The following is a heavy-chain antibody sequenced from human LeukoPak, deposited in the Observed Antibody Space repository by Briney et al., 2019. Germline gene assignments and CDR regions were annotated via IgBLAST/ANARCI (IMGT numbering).Heavy chain of an antibody. CDR1: GGYISSSNW. CDR2: IYHSGST. Sequence: SGTLSLTCTLSGGYISSSNWYSWVRQPPGKGLEWIGEIYHSGSTNYNPSLKSRVTLSVDEAKNQFSLKLSSVTAADTAVYFCAGAATAYYYGVDVGGQGTTVTVSS. J-gene: IGHJ6*02. V-gene: IGHV4-4*02. CDR3: AGAATAYYYGVDV. D-gene: IGHD2-15*01.